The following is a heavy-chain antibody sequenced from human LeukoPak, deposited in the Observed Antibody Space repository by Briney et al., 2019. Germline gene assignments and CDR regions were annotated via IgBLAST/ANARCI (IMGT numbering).Heavy chain of an antibody. Sequence: GGSLRLSCAASGFTFSSYAMSWVRQPPGKGLEWVSAISGSGGSTYYADSVKGRFTISRDNSKNTLYLRMNSLRAEDTAVYYCAKLRIYDYVWGSYRTTSPDFDYWGQGTLVTVSS. V-gene: IGHV3-23*01. CDR1: GFTFSSYA. CDR3: AKLRIYDYVWGSYRTTSPDFDY. J-gene: IGHJ4*02. D-gene: IGHD3-16*02. CDR2: ISGSGGST.